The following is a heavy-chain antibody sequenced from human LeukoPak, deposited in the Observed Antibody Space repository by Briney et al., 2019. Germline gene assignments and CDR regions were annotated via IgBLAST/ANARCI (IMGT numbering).Heavy chain of an antibody. Sequence: ASVKVSCKASGGTFSSYAISWVRQAPGQGLEWMGGIIPIFGTANYAQKFQGRVTITADESTSTAYMELSSLRSEDTAVYYCAGELRNYYDSSGYYPYWGQGTLVTVSS. CDR1: GGTFSSYA. D-gene: IGHD3-22*01. CDR2: IIPIFGTA. V-gene: IGHV1-69*13. J-gene: IGHJ4*02. CDR3: AGELRNYYDSSGYYPY.